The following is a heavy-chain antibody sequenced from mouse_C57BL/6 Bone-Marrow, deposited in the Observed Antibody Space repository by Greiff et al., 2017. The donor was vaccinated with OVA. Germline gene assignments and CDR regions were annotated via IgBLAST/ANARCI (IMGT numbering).Heavy chain of an antibody. CDR2: IDPENGDT. CDR3: TTYQY. Sequence: VQLQQSGAELVRPGASVKLSCKASGFNFKDDYMHWVKERPEQGLEWIGWIDPENGDTEYAPKFQCKATLTADTSSKTVYLHLSSLTSEDSAVYYCTTYQYWGQGTTLTVSS. V-gene: IGHV14-4*01. J-gene: IGHJ2*01. CDR1: GFNFKDDY.